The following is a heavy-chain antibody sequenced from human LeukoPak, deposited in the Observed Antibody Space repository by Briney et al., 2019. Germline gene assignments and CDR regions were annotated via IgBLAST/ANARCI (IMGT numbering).Heavy chain of an antibody. D-gene: IGHD6-19*01. Sequence: SETLSLTCTVSGDSFTSVTDYWAWIRQPPGKGLEWIASGDYSGSTYYNPSLKSRVTISVDTSKNQFSLKLSSVTAADTAVYYCARGELDFSGSDAFDIWGQGTMVTISS. J-gene: IGHJ3*02. CDR1: GDSFTSVTDY. CDR3: ARGELDFSGSDAFDI. V-gene: IGHV4-39*07. CDR2: GDYSGST.